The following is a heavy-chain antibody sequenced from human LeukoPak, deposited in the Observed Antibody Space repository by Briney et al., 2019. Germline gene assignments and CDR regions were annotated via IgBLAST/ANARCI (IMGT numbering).Heavy chain of an antibody. CDR1: GVILSSEY. CDR2: IYSGGTT. CDR3: AKDRTVGASYWYFDL. V-gene: IGHV3-53*01. D-gene: IGHD1-26*01. Sequence: PGGSLRVSCAASGVILSSEYMRWVRQDPGKGLEWVSVIYSGGTTYYADSVKGRFTISRDNSKNTLFLHMNTLRAEDTAIYYCAKDRTVGASYWYFDLWGRGTLVTVSS. J-gene: IGHJ2*01.